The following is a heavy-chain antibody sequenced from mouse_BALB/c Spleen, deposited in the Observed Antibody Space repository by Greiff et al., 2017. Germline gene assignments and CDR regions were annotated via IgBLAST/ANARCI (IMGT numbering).Heavy chain of an antibody. CDR1: GYTFTSYW. J-gene: IGHJ4*01. CDR3: ARQGRDYAMDY. V-gene: IGHV1-87*01. D-gene: IGHD3-2*01. Sequence: VQLQESGAELARPGASVKLSCKASGYTFTSYWMQWVKQRPGQGLEWIGAIYPGDGDTRYTQKFKGKATLTADKSSSTAYMQLSSLASEDSAVYYCARQGRDYAMDYWGQGTSVTVSS. CDR2: IYPGDGDT.